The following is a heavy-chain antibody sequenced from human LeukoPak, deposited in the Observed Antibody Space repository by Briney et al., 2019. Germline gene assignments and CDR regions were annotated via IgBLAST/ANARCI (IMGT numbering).Heavy chain of an antibody. J-gene: IGHJ4*02. CDR2: IYSGGST. D-gene: IGHD5-18*01. CDR3: ARERGYSYDVYYFDY. Sequence: QTGGSLRLSCAASGFTVSSNYMSWVRQAPGKGLEWVSVIYSGGSTYYADSVKGRFIISRDNSKNTLYLQMNSLRAEDTAAYYCARERGYSYDVYYFDYWGQGTLVTVSS. CDR1: GFTVSSNY. V-gene: IGHV3-66*01.